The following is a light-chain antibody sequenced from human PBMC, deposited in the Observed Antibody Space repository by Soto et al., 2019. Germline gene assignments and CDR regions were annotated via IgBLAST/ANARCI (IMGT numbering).Light chain of an antibody. V-gene: IGLV2-8*01. CDR2: EVT. CDR3: SSFAGSNIWV. Sequence: QSALTQPPSASGSPGQSVTISCTGSNVGEYDYVSWYQQHPGKAPKLMIHEVTKRPSGVPDRFSDSKSGNTASLTVSGLQAEDEADYYCSSFAGSNIWVFGGGTKLTVL. CDR1: NVGEYDY. J-gene: IGLJ3*02.